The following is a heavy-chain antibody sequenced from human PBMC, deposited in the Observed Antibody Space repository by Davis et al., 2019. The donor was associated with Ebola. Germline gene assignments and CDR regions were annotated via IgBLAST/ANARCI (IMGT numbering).Heavy chain of an antibody. CDR1: GGSFSGYY. V-gene: IGHV4-34*01. CDR3: AREGAAMVTDY. Sequence: PSETLSLTCAVYGGSFSGYYWSWIRQPPGKGLEWIGEINHSGSTNYNPSLKSRVTISVDTSKNQFSLKLSSVTAADTAVYYCAREGAAMVTDYWGQGTLVTVSS. J-gene: IGHJ4*02. CDR2: INHSGST. D-gene: IGHD5-18*01.